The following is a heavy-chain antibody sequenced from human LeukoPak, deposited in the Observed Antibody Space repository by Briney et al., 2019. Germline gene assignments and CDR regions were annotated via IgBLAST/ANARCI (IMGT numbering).Heavy chain of an antibody. CDR3: ATLYSGSFDY. V-gene: IGHV1-2*02. CDR1: GYTFPGYY. D-gene: IGHD1-26*01. Sequence: ASVKVSCKASGYTFPGYYIHWVRQSPGQGLEWMGWINPYSGGTNYAQKFQGRVTMTRDTSISTAFMELSSLRSDDPAVYYCATLYSGSFDYWGQGTLVTVSS. CDR2: INPYSGGT. J-gene: IGHJ4*02.